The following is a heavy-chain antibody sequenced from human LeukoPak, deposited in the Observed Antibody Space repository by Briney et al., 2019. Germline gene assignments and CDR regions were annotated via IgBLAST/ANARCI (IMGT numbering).Heavy chain of an antibody. Sequence: SETLSLTCGVYGGSFSAYYWSWIRQPPRRGLEWIGEINQSGSTNYNPSLKSRVTISVDTSKNQFSLRLSSVTAADTGVYYCATKYSLAVAANPPYFDYWGQGTLVTVSS. CDR3: ATKYSLAVAANPPYFDY. CDR1: GGSFSAYY. J-gene: IGHJ4*02. V-gene: IGHV4-34*01. D-gene: IGHD6-19*01. CDR2: INQSGST.